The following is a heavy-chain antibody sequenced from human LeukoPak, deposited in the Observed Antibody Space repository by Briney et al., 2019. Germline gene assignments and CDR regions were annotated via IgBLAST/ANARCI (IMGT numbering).Heavy chain of an antibody. D-gene: IGHD3-16*01. CDR1: GGSISSYC. CDR3: ARQYEEDI. J-gene: IGHJ3*02. CDR2: IYYSGST. Sequence: SETLSLTCTVSGGSISSYCWSWIRQPPGKGLEWIGYIYYSGSTNYNPSLKSRVTISVDTSKNQFSLKLSSVTAADTAVYYCARQYEEDIWGQGTMVTVSS. V-gene: IGHV4-59*08.